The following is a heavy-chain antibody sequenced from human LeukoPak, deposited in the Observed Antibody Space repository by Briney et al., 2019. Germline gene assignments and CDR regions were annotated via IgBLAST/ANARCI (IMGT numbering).Heavy chain of an antibody. CDR3: ARGQEDIVVVPAVRGYYYYYYMDV. CDR1: GGSFSGYY. Sequence: SETLSLTCAVYGGSFSGYYWSWIRQPPGKGLEWLGEINHSGSTNYNPSLKSRVTISVDTSKNQFSLKLSSVTAADTAVYYCARGQEDIVVVPAVRGYYYYYYMDVWGKGTTVTVSS. J-gene: IGHJ6*03. V-gene: IGHV4-34*01. D-gene: IGHD2-2*01. CDR2: INHSGST.